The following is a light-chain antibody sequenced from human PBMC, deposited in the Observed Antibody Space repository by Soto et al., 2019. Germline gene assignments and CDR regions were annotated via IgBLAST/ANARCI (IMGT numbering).Light chain of an antibody. J-gene: IGKJ1*01. CDR2: GAS. CDR3: QQYNNWPVWT. V-gene: IGKV3-15*01. Sequence: EIVMTQSPATLSVSPGERATLSCRASQSVSSNLAWYQQKPGQAPRLLIYGASTSATGIPARFSGSGSGTDFTLTISSLQSEDFAVYYCQQYNNWPVWTFGQGTKVEIK. CDR1: QSVSSN.